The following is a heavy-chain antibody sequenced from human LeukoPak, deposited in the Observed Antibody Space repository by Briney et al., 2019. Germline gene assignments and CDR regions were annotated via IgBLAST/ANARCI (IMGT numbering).Heavy chain of an antibody. CDR1: GGSFSGYY. D-gene: IGHD5-24*01. CDR3: ARNQLRRRYYYYGIDV. J-gene: IGHJ6*04. Sequence: PETLSLTCAVHGGSFSGYYWSWIRQPPGKGLEWIGEINHSGSTNYNPSLKSRVTISVDTSKNQFSLKLSSVTATDTAVYYCARNQLRRRYYYYGIDVWGKGTTVTVSS. V-gene: IGHV4-34*01. CDR2: INHSGST.